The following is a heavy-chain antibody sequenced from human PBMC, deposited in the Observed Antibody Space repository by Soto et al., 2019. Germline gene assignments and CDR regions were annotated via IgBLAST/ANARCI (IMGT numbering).Heavy chain of an antibody. V-gene: IGHV5-51*01. Sequence: PGESLKISCKGSGYSFTSYWIGWVRQMPGKGLEWMGIIYPGDSDTRYSPSFQGQVTISADKPISTAYLQWSSLKASDTAMYYCARLNGSGSYPYYYYGMDVWGQGTTVTVSS. D-gene: IGHD3-10*01. J-gene: IGHJ6*02. CDR1: GYSFTSYW. CDR3: ARLNGSGSYPYYYYGMDV. CDR2: IYPGDSDT.